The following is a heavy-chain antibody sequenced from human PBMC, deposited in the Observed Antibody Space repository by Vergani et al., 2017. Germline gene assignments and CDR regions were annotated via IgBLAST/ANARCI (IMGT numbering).Heavy chain of an antibody. CDR3: VYRKNECGTGGCFYPFYYYYYMDV. V-gene: IGHV2-5*04. CDR1: GFSLNTHGVS. Sequence: QITLKESGPTLVKPTQTLTLTCTFSGFSLNTHGVSVAWIRPPPGKALDWLALIFWNDDQQYSPALNNRVTITKDTSKNQVVLTMTNMDYVDTGTYYCVYRKNECGTGGCFYPFYYYYYMDVWGKGTTVTVSS. CDR2: IFWNDDQ. J-gene: IGHJ6*03. D-gene: IGHD1-7*01.